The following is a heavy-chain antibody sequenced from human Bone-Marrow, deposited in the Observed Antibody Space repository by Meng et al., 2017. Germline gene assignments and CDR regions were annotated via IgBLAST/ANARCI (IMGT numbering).Heavy chain of an antibody. CDR3: AREGAGGYCSSTSCGFDY. CDR2: INPNSGGT. V-gene: IGHV1-2*02. Sequence: ASVKVSCKASGYTFTSYAMHWVRQAPGQRLEWMGWINPNSGGTNYAQKFQGRVTMTRDTSISTAYMELSRLRSDDTAVYYCAREGAGGYCSSTSCGFDYWGQGTLVTGS. D-gene: IGHD2-2*01. J-gene: IGHJ4*02. CDR1: GYTFTSYA.